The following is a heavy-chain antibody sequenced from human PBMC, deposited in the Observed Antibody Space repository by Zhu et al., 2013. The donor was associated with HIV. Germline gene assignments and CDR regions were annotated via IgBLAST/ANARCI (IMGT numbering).Heavy chain of an antibody. CDR1: GFTFTSSA. J-gene: IGHJ4*02. Sequence: QMQLVQSGPEVKKPGTSVKVSCKASGFTFTSSAVQWVRQARGQRLEWIGWIVVGSGNTNYAQKFQERVTITRDMSTSTAYMELSSLRSEDTAVYYCAAERTFGRAAPPDYWGRGNPGHRLL. CDR3: AAERTFGRAAPPDY. CDR2: IVVGSGNT. D-gene: IGHD2-15*01. V-gene: IGHV1-58*01.